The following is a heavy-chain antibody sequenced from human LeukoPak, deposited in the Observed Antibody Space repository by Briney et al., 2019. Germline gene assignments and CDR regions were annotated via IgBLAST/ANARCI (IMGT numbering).Heavy chain of an antibody. Sequence: PSETLSLTCTVSGGSISSSSYYWGWIRQPPGKGLEWIGSIYYSGSTYYNPSLKSRVTISVDTSKNQFSLKLSSVTAADTAVYYCARQGKQWLLPGYYYYYGMDVWGQGTTVTVSS. CDR1: GGSISSSSYY. V-gene: IGHV4-39*01. CDR2: IYYSGST. D-gene: IGHD6-19*01. CDR3: ARQGKQWLLPGYYYYYGMDV. J-gene: IGHJ6*02.